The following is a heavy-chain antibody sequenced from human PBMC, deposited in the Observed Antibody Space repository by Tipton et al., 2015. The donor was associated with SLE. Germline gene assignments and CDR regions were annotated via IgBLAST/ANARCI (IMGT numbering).Heavy chain of an antibody. J-gene: IGHJ4*02. CDR3: AAGYGSGSIDS. CDR2: ISNDANKI. Sequence: GSLRLSCAASGLSFSDYYMSWIRQAPGKGMEWISYISNDANKIYYADSAKGRFTISRDNAKNSLYLQMNTLRVEDTAVYYCAAGYGSGSIDSWGQGSLVTVSS. D-gene: IGHD3-10*01. V-gene: IGHV3-11*01. CDR1: GLSFSDYY.